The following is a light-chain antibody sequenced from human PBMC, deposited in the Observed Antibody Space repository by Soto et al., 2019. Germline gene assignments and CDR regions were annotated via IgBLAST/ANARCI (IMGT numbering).Light chain of an antibody. CDR1: SSDVGGYNY. CDR2: DVS. Sequence: QSALTQPASVSGSPGQSITISCTGTSSDVGGYNYVSWYQQDPGKAPKVMIYDVSNRPSGVSHRFSASKSGNTASLTTSGLQPDDEADYYCSSYTSSSTYVFGTGTKVTVL. CDR3: SSYTSSSTYV. V-gene: IGLV2-14*01. J-gene: IGLJ1*01.